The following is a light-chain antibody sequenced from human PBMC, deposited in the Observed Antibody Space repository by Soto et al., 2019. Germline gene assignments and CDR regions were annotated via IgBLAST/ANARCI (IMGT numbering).Light chain of an antibody. Sequence: QLVLTQSPSASASLGASVNLTCTLSSGHSSYAIAGHQQQPEKGPRFLMKLNSDGSHSKGAGSPDRFSGSSSGAERYLTISIVQSEDEADYSCETWGTGIRVFGGGTKLTVL. CDR2: LNSDGSH. CDR3: ETWGTGIRV. V-gene: IGLV4-69*01. J-gene: IGLJ2*01. CDR1: SGHSSYA.